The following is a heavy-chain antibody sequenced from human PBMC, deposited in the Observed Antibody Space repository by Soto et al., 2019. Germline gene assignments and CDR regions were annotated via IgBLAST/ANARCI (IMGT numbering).Heavy chain of an antibody. J-gene: IGHJ3*01. V-gene: IGHV1-69*06. Sequence: QVQLVQSGAVVKKPGSSVEVSCKASGGTFNGYGISWVRQAPGQGLEWMGGTVPVFVTSKYAPRFQGRVTITADNSTRTAYMELSSVRSEDTAIYFCARGVSNSGAYYTGPSAYDLWGQGTLVIVSS. CDR2: TVPVFVTS. CDR3: ARGVSNSGAYYTGPSAYDL. CDR1: GGTFNGYG. D-gene: IGHD3-10*01.